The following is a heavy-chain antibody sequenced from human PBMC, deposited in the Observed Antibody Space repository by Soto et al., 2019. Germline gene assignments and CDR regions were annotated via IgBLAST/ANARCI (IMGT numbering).Heavy chain of an antibody. J-gene: IGHJ6*02. CDR2: IYYSGST. V-gene: IGHV4-31*03. CDR1: GGSIGSGGYY. CDR3: ARDRLVTMVRGVMTLYYYYGMDV. Sequence: SETLSLTCTVSGGSIGSGGYYWSWIRQHPGKGLEWIGYIYYSGSTYYNPSLKSRVTISVDTSKNQFSLKLSSVTAADTAVYYCARDRLVTMVRGVMTLYYYYGMDVWGQGTTVTVSS. D-gene: IGHD3-10*01.